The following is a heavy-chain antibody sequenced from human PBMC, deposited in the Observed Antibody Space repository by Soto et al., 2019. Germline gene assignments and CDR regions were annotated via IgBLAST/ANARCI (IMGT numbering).Heavy chain of an antibody. J-gene: IGHJ4*02. Sequence: GGSLRLSCAASGFMFSNHGMHWVRQAPGKGLEWVAVIWSDGNNRYYADSVKGRFTISRDNAKNSLYLQMNSLRAEDTAVYYCARGLFYYDSSGYLGYWGQGTLVTVSS. CDR3: ARGLFYYDSSGYLGY. CDR2: IWSDGNNR. D-gene: IGHD3-22*01. CDR1: GFMFSNHG. V-gene: IGHV3-33*01.